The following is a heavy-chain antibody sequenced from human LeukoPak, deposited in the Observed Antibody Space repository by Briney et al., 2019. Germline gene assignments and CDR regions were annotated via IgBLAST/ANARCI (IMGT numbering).Heavy chain of an antibody. CDR2: ISGSGSST. D-gene: IGHD3-10*01. Sequence: GGSLRFTCSAYTFTFSSYAMSRLRQAQGKGLEWVSAISGSGSSTYYADSVKGRFTISRDNSKNTLYLQMNSLRAEDTAVYYCAKGELWFGESYYFDYWGQGTLVTVSS. J-gene: IGHJ4*02. CDR3: AKGELWFGESYYFDY. V-gene: IGHV3-23*01. CDR1: TFTFSSYA.